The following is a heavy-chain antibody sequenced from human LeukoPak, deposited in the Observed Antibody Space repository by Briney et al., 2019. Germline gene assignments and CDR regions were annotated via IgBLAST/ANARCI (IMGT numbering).Heavy chain of an antibody. J-gene: IGHJ6*03. CDR3: ARRWNYGRNYYIDV. V-gene: IGHV4-34*01. CDR2: INDSGTI. CDR1: GGSFSHYY. D-gene: IGHD1-7*01. Sequence: SETLSLTCAVYGGSFSHYYWRWIRQSPGMGLEWIGEINDSGTINYNPSLMSRVTVSLDKSKNQFSLRLSSATAADTAVYYCARRWNYGRNYYIDVWGKGATVSVSS.